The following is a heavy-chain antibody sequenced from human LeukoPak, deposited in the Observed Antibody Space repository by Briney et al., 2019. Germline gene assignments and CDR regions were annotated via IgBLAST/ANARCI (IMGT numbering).Heavy chain of an antibody. D-gene: IGHD2-2*01. V-gene: IGHV3-33*01. CDR1: GFTFSSYG. Sequence: GGSLRLSCAASGFTFSSYGMHWVRQAPGKGLEWVAVIWYDGSNKYYADSVKGRFTISRDNSKNTLYLQMNSLRAEDTAVYYCAREREYQLPSYPREPDYWGQGTLVTVSS. J-gene: IGHJ4*02. CDR3: AREREYQLPSYPREPDY. CDR2: IWYDGSNK.